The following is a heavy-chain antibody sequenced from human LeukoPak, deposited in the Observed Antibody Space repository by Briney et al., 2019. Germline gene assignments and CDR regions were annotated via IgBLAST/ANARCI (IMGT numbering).Heavy chain of an antibody. J-gene: IGHJ5*02. CDR1: WHSVSSNSAA. CDR2: TYYRSKWYN. V-gene: IGHV6-1*01. D-gene: IGHD1-1*01. CDR3: ARERTGYDP. Sequence: SHTLSLTCGISWHSVSSNSAAGNYLRHSPSRALECLGRTYYRSKWYNDYAVSMKGRITINPDTSKNHFSLQLDSVTPEDTAVYYCARERTGYDPWGKGTLVTVSS.